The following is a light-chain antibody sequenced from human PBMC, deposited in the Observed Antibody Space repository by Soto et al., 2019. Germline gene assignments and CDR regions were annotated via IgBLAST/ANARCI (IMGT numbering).Light chain of an antibody. CDR2: LNSDGSH. CDR3: QTWGTGIKV. Sequence: QSVLTQSPSASASLGASVKLTCTLSSGHTNYAIAWHQQQPEKGPRYLMNLNSDGSHNKGDGIPDRFSGSSSGAERYLTISSLQSEDEADYYCQTWGTGIKVFGGGTQLTVL. J-gene: IGLJ2*01. CDR1: SGHTNYA. V-gene: IGLV4-69*01.